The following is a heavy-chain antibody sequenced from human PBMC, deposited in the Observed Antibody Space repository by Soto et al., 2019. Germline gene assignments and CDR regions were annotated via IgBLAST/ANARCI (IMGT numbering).Heavy chain of an antibody. CDR3: ARANNWNYLRYYYYYMAV. D-gene: IGHD1-7*01. Sequence: ASVKVSCKASGYTFTSYDINWVRQATGQGLEWMGWMNPNSGNTGYAQKFQGRVTMTRNTSISTAYMELSSLRSEDTAVYYCARANNWNYLRYYYYYMAVWGKGTTVTVSS. J-gene: IGHJ6*03. CDR1: GYTFTSYD. CDR2: MNPNSGNT. V-gene: IGHV1-8*01.